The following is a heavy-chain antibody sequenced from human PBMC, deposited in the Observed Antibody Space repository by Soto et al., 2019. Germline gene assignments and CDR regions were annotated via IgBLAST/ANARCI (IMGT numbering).Heavy chain of an antibody. V-gene: IGHV3-11*01. Sequence: QVQLVESGGGVVKPGGSLRLACAASGIVFSDYMSWVRQAPGKGLEWLSYISGSGRTIYSADSVKGRFTISRDNATNSLYLQMNTVRTEDTAVYYCARLPFPWGWFDPWGQGTLVTVSS. CDR2: ISGSGRTI. CDR1: GIVFSDY. J-gene: IGHJ5*02. CDR3: ARLPFPWGWFDP. D-gene: IGHD3-16*01.